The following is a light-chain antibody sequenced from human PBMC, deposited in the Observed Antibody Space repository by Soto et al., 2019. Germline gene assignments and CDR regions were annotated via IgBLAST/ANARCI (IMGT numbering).Light chain of an antibody. V-gene: IGLV1-40*01. CDR3: QSNDVSLSHYV. Sequence: QSVLTQPPSVSGAPGQRVTISCTVTSANIGAAHDIHWYQQLPGTAPKLLIYGYTNRPSGVPDRFSGSKSGTSASLAIAGLQAEDEADYFCQSNDVSLSHYVFGTGTKVTVL. J-gene: IGLJ1*01. CDR1: SANIGAAHD. CDR2: GYT.